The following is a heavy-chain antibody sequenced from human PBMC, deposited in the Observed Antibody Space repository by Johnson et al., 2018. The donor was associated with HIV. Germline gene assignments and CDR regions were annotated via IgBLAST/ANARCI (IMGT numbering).Heavy chain of an antibody. J-gene: IGHJ3*01. CDR1: GFTFSSYG. Sequence: QVQLVESGGGVVRPGGSLRLSCAASGFTFSSYGMHWVRQAPGKGLEWVAVISYDGSNKYYADSVKGRFTISRDNSKNTLYLQMNSLRAEDTAVYYCARDVYAGAHENWGQGTRVTVSS. D-gene: IGHD5/OR15-5a*01. CDR3: ARDVYAGAHEN. V-gene: IGHV3-33*05. CDR2: ISYDGSNK.